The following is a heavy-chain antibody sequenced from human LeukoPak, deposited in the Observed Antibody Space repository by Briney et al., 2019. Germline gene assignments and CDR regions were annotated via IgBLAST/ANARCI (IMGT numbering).Heavy chain of an antibody. CDR1: GYTFTGYY. D-gene: IGHD2-2*01. CDR2: INPNSGGT. Sequence: ASVKVSCKASGYTFTGYYMHWVRQAPGQGLEWMGGINPNSGGTNYAQKFQGRVTMTRDTSISTAYMEPSRLRSDDTAVYYCARGNEDIVVVPAAFYWGQGTLVTVSS. V-gene: IGHV1-2*02. CDR3: ARGNEDIVVVPAAFY. J-gene: IGHJ4*02.